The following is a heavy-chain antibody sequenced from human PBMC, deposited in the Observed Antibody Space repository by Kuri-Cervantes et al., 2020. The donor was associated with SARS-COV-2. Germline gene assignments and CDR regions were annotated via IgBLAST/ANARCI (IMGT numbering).Heavy chain of an antibody. CDR3: ARQEWELGFDP. J-gene: IGHJ5*02. CDR1: GDSISSCCYY. D-gene: IGHD1-26*01. Sequence: SETLSLTCTVSGDSISSCCYYWGWIRQPPGKGLEWIGSIEYSGSTYYNPSLKSRVTISIDKSKNQLSLKLASVTAADTAVYYCARQEWELGFDPWGPGTLVTVSS. CDR2: IEYSGST. V-gene: IGHV4-39*01.